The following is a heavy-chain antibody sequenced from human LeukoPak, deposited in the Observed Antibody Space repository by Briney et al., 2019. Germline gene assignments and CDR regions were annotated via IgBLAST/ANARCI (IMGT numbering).Heavy chain of an antibody. Sequence: GGSLRLSCAASGFTFSTYEMTWVRQAPGKGLEWVANIKQDGSEKYYVDSVKGRFTISRDNAKNSLYLQMNSLRAEDTAVYYCAREKEGYCSRTSCYLDYYYYYMDVWGKGTTVTISS. J-gene: IGHJ6*03. CDR1: GFTFSTYE. CDR2: IKQDGSEK. CDR3: AREKEGYCSRTSCYLDYYYYYMDV. D-gene: IGHD2-2*01. V-gene: IGHV3-7*01.